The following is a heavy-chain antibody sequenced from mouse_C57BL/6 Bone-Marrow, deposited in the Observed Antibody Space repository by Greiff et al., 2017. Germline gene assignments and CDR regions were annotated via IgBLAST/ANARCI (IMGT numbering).Heavy chain of an antibody. Sequence: EVKLVESGGGLVQPGGSMKLSCVASGFTFSNYWMNWVRQSPEKGLEWVAQIRLKSDNYATHYAESVKGRFTISRDDSKSSVYLQMNNLRAEDTGIYYCTGETDSNYVNYFDCWGQGTTLTVSS. CDR2: IRLKSDNYAT. CDR1: GFTFSNYW. D-gene: IGHD2-5*01. J-gene: IGHJ2*01. V-gene: IGHV6-3*01. CDR3: TGETDSNYVNYFDC.